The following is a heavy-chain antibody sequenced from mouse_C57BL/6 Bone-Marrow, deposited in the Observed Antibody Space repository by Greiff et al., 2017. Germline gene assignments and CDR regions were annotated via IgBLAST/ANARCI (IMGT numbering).Heavy chain of an antibody. CDR2: IFPGSGST. J-gene: IGHJ2*01. CDR1: GYTFTDYY. Sequence: QVQLQQSGPELVKPGASVKISCKASGYTFTDYYINWVKQRPGQGLECIGWIFPGSGSTYYNEKFKGKATLTVDKSSSTAYMLLSSLTSEDSAVYFCARGNYGSSSYYFDYWGQGTTLTVSS. V-gene: IGHV1-75*01. D-gene: IGHD1-1*01. CDR3: ARGNYGSSSYYFDY.